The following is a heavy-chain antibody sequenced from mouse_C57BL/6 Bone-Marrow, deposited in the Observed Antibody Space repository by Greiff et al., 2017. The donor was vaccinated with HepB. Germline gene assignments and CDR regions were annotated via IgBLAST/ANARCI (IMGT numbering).Heavy chain of an antibody. CDR3: ARLGVYDGNYAYYFDY. V-gene: IGHV1-54*01. J-gene: IGHJ2*01. CDR2: INPGSGGT. D-gene: IGHD2-3*01. Sequence: QVQLQQSGAELVRPGTSVKVSCKASGYAFTNYLIEWVKQRPGQGLEWIGVINPGSGGTNYNEKFKGKATLTADKSSSTAYMQLSSLTSEDSAVYFGARLGVYDGNYAYYFDYWGQGTTLTVSS. CDR1: GYAFTNYL.